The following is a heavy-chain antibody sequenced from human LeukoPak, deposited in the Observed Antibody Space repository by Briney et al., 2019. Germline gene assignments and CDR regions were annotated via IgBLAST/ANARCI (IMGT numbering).Heavy chain of an antibody. CDR1: GYSISSGYY. J-gene: IGHJ3*02. V-gene: IGHV4-38-2*01. CDR2: IYHSGRT. D-gene: IGHD5-18*01. CDR3: ARIYGYSYALGAFDI. Sequence: SETLSLTCAVSGYSISSGYYWGWIRQPPGKGLEWIGSIYHSGRTYYNPSLKSRVTISVDTSKNQFSLKLSSVTAADTAVYYCARIYGYSYALGAFDIWGQGTMVTVSS.